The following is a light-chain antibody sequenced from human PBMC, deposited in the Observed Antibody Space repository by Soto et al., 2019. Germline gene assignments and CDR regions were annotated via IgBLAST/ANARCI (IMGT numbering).Light chain of an antibody. CDR2: EAS. J-gene: IGKJ1*01. Sequence: DIQLTQSPSFLSASVGDRVTITCRASENVNGHLAWYQQKPGKAPKLLIYEASILESGVPSRFSGSGFGTEFTLTINGLLPEDFVTYYCQQYNNWPSFGQGTKVDI. V-gene: IGKV1-5*03. CDR1: ENVNGH. CDR3: QQYNNWPS.